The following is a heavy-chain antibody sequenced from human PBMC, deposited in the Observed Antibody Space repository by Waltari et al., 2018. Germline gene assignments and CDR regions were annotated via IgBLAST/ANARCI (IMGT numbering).Heavy chain of an antibody. J-gene: IGHJ4*01. CDR2: IHYSGAN. CDR1: GASFSGYF. V-gene: IGHV4-34*01. D-gene: IGHD2-21*01. Sequence: QVQLHQWGAGLLQPSETLSLPCAVSGASFSGYFWSWLRQPPGKGLEWLGAIHYSGANNYRPSLKSRLSLSVDTTRKQFSMRLASVTAADTGMYFCARYGEVPPNYFFDFWGQGKLVTVSS. CDR3: ARYGEVPPNYFFDF.